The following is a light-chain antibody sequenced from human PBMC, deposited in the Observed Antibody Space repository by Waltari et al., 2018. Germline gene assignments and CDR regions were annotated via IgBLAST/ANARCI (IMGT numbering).Light chain of an antibody. Sequence: DIQLTQSPSFLSASVGDRVTITCRASQGINNFLAWYQQRPGKAPKFLIYAASPLQSGVPSRFSGSCSGTEFTLTISSLQPEDFATYYCQQLSDYPRTFGQGTKVEIK. V-gene: IGKV1-9*01. J-gene: IGKJ1*01. CDR3: QQLSDYPRT. CDR2: AAS. CDR1: QGINNF.